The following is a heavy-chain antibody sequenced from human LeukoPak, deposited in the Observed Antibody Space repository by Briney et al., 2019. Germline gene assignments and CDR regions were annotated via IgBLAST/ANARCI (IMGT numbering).Heavy chain of an antibody. V-gene: IGHV4-34*01. CDR3: ARDERYYGSGKSFVVFDY. J-gene: IGHJ4*02. D-gene: IGHD3-10*01. CDR1: GGSFSGYY. Sequence: SETLSLTCAVYGGSFSGYYWSWVRQPPGKGLEWIGEINHSGSTKYNPSLTSRVTISVDTSKNQFSLKLSSVTAADTAVYYCARDERYYGSGKSFVVFDYWGQGTLVTVSS. CDR2: INHSGST.